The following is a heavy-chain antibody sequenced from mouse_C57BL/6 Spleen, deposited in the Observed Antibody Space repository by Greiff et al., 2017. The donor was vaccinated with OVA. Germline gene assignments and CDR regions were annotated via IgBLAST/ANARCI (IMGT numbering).Heavy chain of an antibody. CDR2: IDPEDGDT. V-gene: IGHV14-1*01. Sequence: EVQLQQSGAELVRPGASVKLSCTASGFNIKDYYMHWVKQRPEQGLEWIGRIDPEDGDTEYAPKFQGKATMTADTSSNTAYLQLSSLTSEDTAVYYCTTGAYYSNSYAMDYWGQGTSVTVSS. CDR1: GFNIKDYY. CDR3: TTGAYYSNSYAMDY. D-gene: IGHD2-5*01. J-gene: IGHJ4*01.